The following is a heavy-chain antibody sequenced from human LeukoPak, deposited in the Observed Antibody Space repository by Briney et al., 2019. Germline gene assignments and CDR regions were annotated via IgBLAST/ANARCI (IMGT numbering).Heavy chain of an antibody. CDR2: IYYSGST. CDR1: GGSISNYY. J-gene: IGHJ2*01. V-gene: IGHV4-59*01. CDR3: ARVYYSSSYDYWYFDL. D-gene: IGHD6-13*01. Sequence: SSETLSLTCTVSGGSISNYYWSWIRQPPGKGLEWIGYIYYSGSTNYNPSLKSRVTISVDTSKNQFSLKLSSVTAADTAVYYCARVYYSSSYDYWYFDLWGRGTLVTVSS.